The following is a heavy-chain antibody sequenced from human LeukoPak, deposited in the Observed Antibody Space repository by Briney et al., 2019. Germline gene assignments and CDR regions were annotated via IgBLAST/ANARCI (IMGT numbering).Heavy chain of an antibody. CDR3: AGGGDWCSSTSCYPYYFDY. CDR2: ISCYNGDT. Sequence: GASVKVSCKASGYTFTHHGISWVRQAPGQGLEWMGWISCYNGDTMYAQNVQGRVTMTTDTSTRTAYIELRSLRSDDTAVYYCAGGGDWCSSTSCYPYYFDYWGQGTLVTVSS. V-gene: IGHV1-18*01. D-gene: IGHD2-2*01. CDR1: GYTFTHHG. J-gene: IGHJ4*02.